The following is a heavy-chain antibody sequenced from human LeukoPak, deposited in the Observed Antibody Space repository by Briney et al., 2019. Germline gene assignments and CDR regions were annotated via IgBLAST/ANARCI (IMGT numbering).Heavy chain of an antibody. Sequence: GGSLRLSCTASGFTFGDYAMSWVRQAPGKGLEWVGFIRSKAYGGTTEYAASVKGRFTISRDDSKSIAYLQMNSLKSEDTAVYYCTSDYGPFDYWGQGTLVTVSS. J-gene: IGHJ4*02. V-gene: IGHV3-49*04. CDR3: TSDYGPFDY. CDR2: IRSKAYGGTT. CDR1: GFTFGDYA. D-gene: IGHD4-17*01.